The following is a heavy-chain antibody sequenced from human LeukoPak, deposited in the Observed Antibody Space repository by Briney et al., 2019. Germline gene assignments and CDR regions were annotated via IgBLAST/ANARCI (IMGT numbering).Heavy chain of an antibody. Sequence: GSLRLSCTASGFTFSTYWMSWIRQPPGKGLEWIGSIYHSGSTYYNPSLKSRVTISVDTSKNQFSLKLSSVTAADTAVYYCAREGLLWFGELLNYFDYWGQGTLVTVSS. CDR2: IYHSGST. CDR3: AREGLLWFGELLNYFDY. CDR1: GFTFSTYW. J-gene: IGHJ4*02. D-gene: IGHD3-10*01. V-gene: IGHV4-38-2*02.